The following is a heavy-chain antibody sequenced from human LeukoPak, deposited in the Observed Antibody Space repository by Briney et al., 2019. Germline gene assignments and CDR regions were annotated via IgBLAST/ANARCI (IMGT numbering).Heavy chain of an antibody. J-gene: IGHJ4*02. CDR3: ARALGYCSSTTCYRLLFDY. Sequence: PSQTLYLTRAVSGGSISSGGYSWSWIRQPPGKGLEWIGYIYHSGSTYYNPSLKSRVTISVDRSKSQFSLKLSSVTAADTAVYYCARALGYCSSTTCYRLLFDYWGQGTLVTVSS. CDR2: IYHSGST. CDR1: GGSISSGGYS. V-gene: IGHV4-30-2*01. D-gene: IGHD2-2*01.